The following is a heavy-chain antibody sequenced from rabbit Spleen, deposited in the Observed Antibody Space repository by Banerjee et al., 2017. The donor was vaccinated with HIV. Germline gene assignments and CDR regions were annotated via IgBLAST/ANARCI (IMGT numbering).Heavy chain of an antibody. Sequence: QEQLVESGGGLVQPEGSLTLTCKASGFDLSSSYYMCWVRQAPGKGLEWIGCIYAGSYGSTYYASWAKGRFTISRTSSTTVTLRMTSLTAADRATYFCARDLTSVIGWNFNLWGPGTLVTVS. CDR1: GFDLSSSYY. CDR3: ARDLTSVIGWNFNL. J-gene: IGHJ4*01. D-gene: IGHD1-1*01. V-gene: IGHV1S45*01. CDR2: IYAGSYGST.